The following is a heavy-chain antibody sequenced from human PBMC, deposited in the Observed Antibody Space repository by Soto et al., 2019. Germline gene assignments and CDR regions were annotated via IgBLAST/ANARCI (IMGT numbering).Heavy chain of an antibody. CDR2: INAGNGNT. Sequence: ASVKVSCKASGYTFTSYAMHWVRQAPGQRLEWMGWINAGNGNTKYSQKFQGRVTITRDTSASTAYMELSSLRSEDTAVYYCARGNTYYDILTDLDYWGQGTLVTVSS. CDR1: GYTFTSYA. J-gene: IGHJ4*02. D-gene: IGHD3-9*01. CDR3: ARGNTYYDILTDLDY. V-gene: IGHV1-3*01.